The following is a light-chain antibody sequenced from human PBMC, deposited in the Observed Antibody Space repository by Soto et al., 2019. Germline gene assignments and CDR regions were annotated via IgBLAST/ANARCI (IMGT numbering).Light chain of an antibody. Sequence: IVLTQSPATLSLSPGQRATLSCRASQTLSRYLAWYQQKPGQAPRLLIYDASNRATGIPARFSGSGSGTDFTLTISSLEPEDVAVYYCQQRSNWPHTFGGGTKVAI. J-gene: IGKJ4*01. CDR1: QTLSRY. CDR3: QQRSNWPHT. V-gene: IGKV3-11*01. CDR2: DAS.